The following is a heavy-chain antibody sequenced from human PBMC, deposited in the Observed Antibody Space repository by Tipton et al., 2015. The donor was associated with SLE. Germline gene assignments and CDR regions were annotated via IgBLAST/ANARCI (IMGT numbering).Heavy chain of an antibody. V-gene: IGHV4-34*01. J-gene: IGHJ5*02. CDR1: GGSFSGYY. CDR3: ARGLGGSGPNWFDP. CDR2: INHSGST. D-gene: IGHD3-10*01. Sequence: LRLSCAVYGGSFSGYYWSWIRQPPGKGLEWIGEINHSGSTNYNPSLKSRVTISVDTSKNQFSLKLRSVTAADTAVYYCARGLGGSGPNWFDPWGQGTLVTVSS.